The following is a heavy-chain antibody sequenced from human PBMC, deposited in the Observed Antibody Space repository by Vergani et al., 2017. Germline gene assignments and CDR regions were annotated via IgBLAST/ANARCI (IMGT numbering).Heavy chain of an antibody. J-gene: IGHJ4*02. CDR1: GSTFSSYA. CDR3: AIDNVPGYYDSICYCDY. CDR2: ISRSSSTI. D-gene: IGHD3-22*01. Sequence: EVQVVESGGGLVQPGGSLRLSCAASGSTFSSYAMNWVRQAPGKGLEGVSYISRSSSTIYYADSVKGRFTISRDNSKNTMFLKMNNLRAEDTAVYYGAIDNVPGYYDSICYCDYCGQGTLVTVSS. V-gene: IGHV3-48*01.